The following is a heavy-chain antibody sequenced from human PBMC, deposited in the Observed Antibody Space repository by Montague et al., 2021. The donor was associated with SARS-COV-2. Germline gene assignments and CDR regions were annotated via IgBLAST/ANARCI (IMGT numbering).Heavy chain of an antibody. Sequence: SLRLSCAASGFTFSSYAMSWVRHAPGKGLEWVSAISGSVGSTYYADSVKGRFTISRDNSKNTLYLQMNSLRAEDTAVYYCAKEGDYDILTGYYPNRRYFDYWGQGTLVTGSA. D-gene: IGHD3-9*01. CDR1: GFTFSSYA. V-gene: IGHV3-23*01. CDR2: ISGSVGST. CDR3: AKEGDYDILTGYYPNRRYFDY. J-gene: IGHJ4*02.